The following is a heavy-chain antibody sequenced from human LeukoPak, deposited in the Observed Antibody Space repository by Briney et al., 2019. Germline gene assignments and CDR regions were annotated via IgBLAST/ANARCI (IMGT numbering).Heavy chain of an antibody. CDR1: GYSFTTYW. V-gene: IGHV5-51*01. D-gene: IGHD2-2*01. CDR3: ARHLGYCSSNSCYYAFDM. J-gene: IGHJ3*02. Sequence: GESLKISCKGSGYSFTTYWIGWVRQLPGKGLEWMGIIYPGDSDTRYSPSFEGQVTISVDKSTTSAYLQWSSLKASDTAMYYCARHLGYCSSNSCYYAFDMWGQGTMVTVSS. CDR2: IYPGDSDT.